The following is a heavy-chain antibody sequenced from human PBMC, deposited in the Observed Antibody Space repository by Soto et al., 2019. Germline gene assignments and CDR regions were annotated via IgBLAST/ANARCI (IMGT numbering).Heavy chain of an antibody. Sequence: ASVKVSCKASGYTFTSYGISWVRQAPGQGLEWMGWISAYNGNTNYAQKLQGRVTMTTDTSTSTAYMELRSLRSDDTAVYYCASRRDGYNREDAFDIWGQGTMVTVSS. J-gene: IGHJ3*02. D-gene: IGHD5-12*01. V-gene: IGHV1-18*04. CDR1: GYTFTSYG. CDR3: ASRRDGYNREDAFDI. CDR2: ISAYNGNT.